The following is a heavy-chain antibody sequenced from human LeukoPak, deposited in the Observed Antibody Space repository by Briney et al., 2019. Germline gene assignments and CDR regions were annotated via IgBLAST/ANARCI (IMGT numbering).Heavy chain of an antibody. CDR2: IRYDGSNK. D-gene: IGHD5-18*01. J-gene: IGHJ4*02. CDR1: GFTFSSYG. CDR3: AKDRSTGYSYGDPSLDY. Sequence: GRSLRLSCAASGFTFSSYGMHWVRQAPGKGLEWVAFIRYDGSNKYYADSVKGRFTISRDNSKNTLYLQMNSLRAEDTAVYYCAKDRSTGYSYGDPSLDYWGQGTLVTVSS. V-gene: IGHV3-30*02.